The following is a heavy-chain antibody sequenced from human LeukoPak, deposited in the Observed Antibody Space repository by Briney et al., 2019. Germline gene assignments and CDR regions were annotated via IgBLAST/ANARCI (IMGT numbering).Heavy chain of an antibody. CDR2: ISSSSSYI. V-gene: IGHV3-21*01. J-gene: IGHJ4*02. Sequence: GGSLRLSCAASGFTFSSYSMNWVRQAPGKGLEWVSSISSSSSYIYYADSVKGRFTISRDNAKNSLYLQMNSLRAEDTAVYYCARGGGSSSRGGDYWGQGTLVTVSS. CDR3: ARGGGSSSRGGDY. CDR1: GFTFSSYS. D-gene: IGHD1-26*01.